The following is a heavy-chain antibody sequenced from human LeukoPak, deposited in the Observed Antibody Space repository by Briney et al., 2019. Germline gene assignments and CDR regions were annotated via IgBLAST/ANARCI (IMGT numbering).Heavy chain of an antibody. CDR2: ISAYNGNT. CDR3: ARTTPYYYGSGSYYLNLDY. J-gene: IGHJ4*02. D-gene: IGHD3-10*01. Sequence: ASVNVSCKASGYTFTSYGISWVRQAPGQGLEWMGWISAYNGNTNYAQKLQGRVTMTTDTSTSTAYMELRSLRSDDTAVYYCARTTPYYYGSGSYYLNLDYWGQGTLVTVSS. V-gene: IGHV1-18*01. CDR1: GYTFTSYG.